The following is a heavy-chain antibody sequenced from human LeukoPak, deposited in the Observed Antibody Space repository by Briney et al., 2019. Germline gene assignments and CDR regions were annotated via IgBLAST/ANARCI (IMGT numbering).Heavy chain of an antibody. CDR1: GFTFSSYA. J-gene: IGHJ4*02. D-gene: IGHD3-16*02. CDR3: AKVDTFGGVIATKPRRHPQYYFDY. Sequence: GGFLRLSCAASGFTFSSYAMSWVHQAPGKGLEWVSAISGSGGSTYYADSVKGRFTISRDNSKNTLYLQMNSLRAEDTAVYYCAKVDTFGGVIATKPRRHPQYYFDYWGQGTLVTVSS. V-gene: IGHV3-23*01. CDR2: ISGSGGST.